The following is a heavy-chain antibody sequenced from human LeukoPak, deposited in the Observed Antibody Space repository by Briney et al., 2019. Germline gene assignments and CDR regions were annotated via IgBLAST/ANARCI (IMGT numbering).Heavy chain of an antibody. CDR2: ISSGGRPI. J-gene: IGHJ4*02. CDR3: ARVRYYLDY. CDR1: GFTFSSYE. V-gene: IGHV3-48*03. D-gene: IGHD3-9*01. Sequence: SGGSLRLSCAASGFTFSSYEMHWVRQAPGKGLEWVSYISSGGRPISYADSVKGRFTISRDNAKNSLYLQMNSLKTEDTAVYYCARVRYYLDYWGQGTLVTVSS.